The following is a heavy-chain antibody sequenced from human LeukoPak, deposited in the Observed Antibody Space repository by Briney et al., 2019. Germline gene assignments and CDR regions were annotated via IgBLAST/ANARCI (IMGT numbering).Heavy chain of an antibody. J-gene: IGHJ4*02. D-gene: IGHD3-22*01. Sequence: SETPSLTCTVSSGSITGSYWSWIRQPPGKGLEWIGYIYYDGSTNYNPSLKSRVTMSVDTSKNQFSLKLSSVTAADTAVFYCARGYLPSSGYFYYFDYWGQGTLVTVSS. CDR3: ARGYLPSSGYFYYFDY. V-gene: IGHV4-59*01. CDR1: SGSITGSY. CDR2: IYYDGST.